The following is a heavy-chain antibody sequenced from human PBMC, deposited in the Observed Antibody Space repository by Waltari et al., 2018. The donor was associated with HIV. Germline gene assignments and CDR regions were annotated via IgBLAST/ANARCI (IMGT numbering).Heavy chain of an antibody. J-gene: IGHJ4*02. CDR1: EFTVSNKY. V-gene: IGHV3-53*01. Sequence: EVHLVESGGDLIQPGGSLRLPCIASEFTVSNKYMTWVRQPPGKGLERVSILYSDGRAYYADSVKGRFTISRDNYKNTVYLQLNSLRVEDTAVYYCARDSYGGMRGVDYWGQGTLVTVSS. CDR2: LYSDGRA. CDR3: ARDSYGGMRGVDY. D-gene: IGHD3-16*01.